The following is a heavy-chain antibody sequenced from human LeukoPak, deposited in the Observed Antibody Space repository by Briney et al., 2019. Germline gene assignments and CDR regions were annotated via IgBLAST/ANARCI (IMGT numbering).Heavy chain of an antibody. CDR3: ARFAAGGSYYYYMDV. CDR2: IKQDGSEK. D-gene: IGHD6-25*01. Sequence: GGSLRLSCAASGFTFSSYWMSWIRQAPGKGLEWVANIKQDGSEKYYVDSVKGRFTISRDNAKNSLYLQMNSLRADDTAVYYCARFAAGGSYYYYMDVWGKGTTVTVSS. CDR1: GFTFSSYW. V-gene: IGHV3-7*01. J-gene: IGHJ6*03.